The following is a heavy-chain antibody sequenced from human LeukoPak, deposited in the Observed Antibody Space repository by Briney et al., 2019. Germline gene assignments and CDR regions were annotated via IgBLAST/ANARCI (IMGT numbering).Heavy chain of an antibody. J-gene: IGHJ4*02. CDR3: ARVAPGFDY. CDR1: GFTFSSYA. V-gene: IGHV3-30-3*01. CDR2: ISYDGSNK. Sequence: GRSLRLSCAASGFTFSSYAMHWVRQAPGKGLEWVAVISYDGSNKYYADSVKGRFTISRDNSKNTLYLQMNSLRAEDTAVYYCARVAPGFDYWGQGTLVTVSS.